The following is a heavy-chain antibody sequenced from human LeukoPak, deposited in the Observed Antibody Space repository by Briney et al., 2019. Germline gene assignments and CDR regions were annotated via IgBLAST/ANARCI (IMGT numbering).Heavy chain of an antibody. CDR3: AKPYDFWSGYYPDAFDI. J-gene: IGHJ3*02. Sequence: PGGSLRLSCAASGFTFSSYVMSWVRQAPGKGLEWVSAISGSGGSTYYADSVKGRFTISRDNSKNTLYLQMNSLRAEDTAVYYCAKPYDFWSGYYPDAFDIWGQGTMVTVSS. CDR1: GFTFSSYV. CDR2: ISGSGGST. V-gene: IGHV3-23*01. D-gene: IGHD3-3*01.